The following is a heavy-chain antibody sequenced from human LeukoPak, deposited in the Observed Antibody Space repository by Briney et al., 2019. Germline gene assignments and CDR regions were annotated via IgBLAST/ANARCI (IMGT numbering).Heavy chain of an antibody. J-gene: IGHJ5*02. CDR2: ISSSGSSI. Sequence: GGSLRLSGAASGFTFSSYTMNWVRQAPGKGLEWVSSISSSGSSIYYADSVKGRFTISRDNAKNSLYLQMNTLRAEDTAVYDRARVCVVVAATGNLCFAPWGQGPLVTVSS. V-gene: IGHV3-48*03. CDR3: ARVCVVVAATGNLCFAP. D-gene: IGHD2-15*01. CDR1: GFTFSSYT.